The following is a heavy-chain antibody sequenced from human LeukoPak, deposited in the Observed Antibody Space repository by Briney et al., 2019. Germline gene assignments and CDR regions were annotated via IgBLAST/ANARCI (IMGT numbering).Heavy chain of an antibody. D-gene: IGHD6-19*01. CDR1: GFTFSSYS. J-gene: IGHJ6*03. CDR3: ARAVAVAWSERRPGYHYMDV. Sequence: PGGSLRLSCEASGFTFSSYSMNWVRQAPGKGLEWVSRISSSSSYIYYTDSVKGRFTISRDNAKSSLYLQMNSLRAEDTAVYYCARAVAVAWSERRPGYHYMDVWGKGTTVTISS. CDR2: ISSSSSYI. V-gene: IGHV3-21*01.